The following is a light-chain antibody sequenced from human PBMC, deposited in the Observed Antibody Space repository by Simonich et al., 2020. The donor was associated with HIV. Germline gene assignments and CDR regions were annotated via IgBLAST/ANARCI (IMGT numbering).Light chain of an antibody. CDR3: QQRSNWHT. CDR1: QSVSSY. V-gene: IGKV3-11*01. Sequence: EIVLTQSPATLSLSPGERATLSCRASQSVSSYLAWYQQKPGQAPRLLIYNASNRATGLPARFSGSGSGTDFTLTISRLEPEDFAVYYGQQRSNWHTFGQGTKLEIK. CDR2: NAS. J-gene: IGKJ2*01.